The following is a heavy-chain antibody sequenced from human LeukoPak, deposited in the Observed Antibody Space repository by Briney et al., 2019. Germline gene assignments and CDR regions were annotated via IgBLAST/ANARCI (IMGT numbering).Heavy chain of an antibody. Sequence: PSETLSLTCTVSGASISSSNYYWGWIRQPPGKGLEWIGSLYYSGSTYYDPSLKSRVTIEVDTSQNQFSLRLNCVTAADTAVYYCATVGTCKVTLFGGEDSYYYMDVWGKGTTVTVSS. V-gene: IGHV4-39*07. CDR1: GASISSSNYY. D-gene: IGHD3-10*01. CDR2: LYYSGST. J-gene: IGHJ6*03. CDR3: ATVGTCKVTLFGGEDSYYYMDV.